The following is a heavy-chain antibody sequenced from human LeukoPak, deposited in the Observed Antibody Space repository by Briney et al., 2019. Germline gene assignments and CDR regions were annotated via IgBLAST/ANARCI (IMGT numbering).Heavy chain of an antibody. D-gene: IGHD2-2*01. CDR3: AKDTSTYATSWSDY. CDR2: IYSGGST. Sequence: PGGSLRLSCAASGFTFSSYAMSWVRQAPGKGLEWVSVIYSGGSTYYVDSVKGRFTISRDNSKNTLFLQMNSLRAEDTAVYHCAKDTSTYATSWSDYWGQGTLVTVSS. CDR1: GFTFSSYA. V-gene: IGHV3-23*03. J-gene: IGHJ4*02.